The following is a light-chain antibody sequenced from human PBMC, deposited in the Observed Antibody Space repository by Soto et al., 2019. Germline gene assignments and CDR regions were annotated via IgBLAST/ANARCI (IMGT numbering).Light chain of an antibody. Sequence: SVLTQPPSASGTPGQRVTISCSGSSSNIGSNSVNWYQQLPGTAPKLLIYTTNQRPSGVPDRFSGSKSGTSASLALSGLQSEDEADYYCAAWDDSLNGRVFGGGTKLTVL. CDR1: SSNIGSNS. J-gene: IGLJ3*02. CDR3: AAWDDSLNGRV. V-gene: IGLV1-44*01. CDR2: TTN.